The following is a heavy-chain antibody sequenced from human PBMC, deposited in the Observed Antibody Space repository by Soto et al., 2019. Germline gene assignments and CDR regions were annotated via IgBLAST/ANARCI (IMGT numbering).Heavy chain of an antibody. CDR3: ARHHVRGRTIAGAAEF. CDR1: XKSLSGYY. CDR2: INHSGNT. J-gene: IGHJ4*02. Sequence: QVQLQQXGAGLLKPSETLSLTCAXXXKSLSGYYWXXXXXXXXXXXEWIGEINHSGNTNYNPSLKSRVTISVDTSKNQLFLNLSSVTAADTAMYYCARHHVRGRTIAGAAEFWGQGTLVTVSS. D-gene: IGHD1-26*01. V-gene: IGHV4-34*01.